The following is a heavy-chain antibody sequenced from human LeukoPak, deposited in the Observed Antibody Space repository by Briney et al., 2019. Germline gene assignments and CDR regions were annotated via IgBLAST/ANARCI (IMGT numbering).Heavy chain of an antibody. CDR3: ARDSNGIWYSARQHFDY. CDR1: GGSISSSSYY. J-gene: IGHJ4*02. V-gene: IGHV4-39*07. D-gene: IGHD2-21*02. CDR2: IYYSGST. Sequence: ASETLSLTCTVSGGSISSSSYYWGWIRQTPGKGLEWIGSIYYSGSTYYNPPLKGRVTISVDTSKNQFSLKLTSVTAADTTVYFCARDSNGIWYSARQHFDYWGQGTLATVSS.